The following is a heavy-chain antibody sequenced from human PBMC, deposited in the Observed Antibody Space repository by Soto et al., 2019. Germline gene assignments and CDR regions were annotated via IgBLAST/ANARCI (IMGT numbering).Heavy chain of an antibody. CDR2: FSGSGGSI. V-gene: IGHV3-23*01. Sequence: PGGSLILSCTAWGFTYSSNAMSWVRQAPGKGLEWFSGFSGSGGSIYYADSVKGRFTISRDNSMNTLYLQMKTLRAEDTAVYYCAKVSSSWYAGFFDLWGQGT. J-gene: IGHJ4*02. CDR1: GFTYSSNA. CDR3: AKVSSSWYAGFFDL. D-gene: IGHD6-13*01.